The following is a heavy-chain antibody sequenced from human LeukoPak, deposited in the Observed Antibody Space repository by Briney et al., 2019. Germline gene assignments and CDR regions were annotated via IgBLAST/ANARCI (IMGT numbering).Heavy chain of an antibody. CDR1: GGSFSGYY. Sequence: SETLSLTCAVYGGSFSGYYWSWIRQPPGKGLEWIGEINHSGSTNYNPSLKSRVTISVDTSKNQFSLKLSSVTPADTAVYYCARGVGRPAAIWEGCDYWGQGTLVTVSS. D-gene: IGHD2-2*01. CDR2: INHSGST. J-gene: IGHJ4*02. CDR3: ARGVGRPAAIWEGCDY. V-gene: IGHV4-34*01.